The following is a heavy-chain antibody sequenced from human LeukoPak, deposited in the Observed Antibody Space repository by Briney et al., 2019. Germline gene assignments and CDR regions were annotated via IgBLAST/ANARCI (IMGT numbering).Heavy chain of an antibody. V-gene: IGHV3-21*01. CDR2: ISSSSSYI. D-gene: IGHD3-3*01. J-gene: IGHJ5*02. CDR1: GFTFSSYS. Sequence: PGGSLRLSCAASGFTFSSYSMNWVSQDPGKGLEWISSISSSSSYIYYADSVKGRFTISRDNAKNSLYLQMNSLRAEDTAVYYCARSFFGVVPFDPWGQGTLVTVSS. CDR3: ARSFFGVVPFDP.